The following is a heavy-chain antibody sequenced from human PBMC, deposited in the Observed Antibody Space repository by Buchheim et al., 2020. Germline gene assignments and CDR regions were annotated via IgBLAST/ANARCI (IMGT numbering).Heavy chain of an antibody. CDR2: ISVSGGRT. Sequence: EVQLLESGGGLVQPGGSLRLSCVASGFTFSSYAMSWVRQAPGKGLEWVSDISVSGGRTFYADSVKGRFTISRANSKNTLYLQMDSLRAEDTAVYYCAKERTVVTAPIDYWGQGTL. J-gene: IGHJ4*02. D-gene: IGHD2-21*02. CDR1: GFTFSSYA. CDR3: AKERTVVTAPIDY. V-gene: IGHV3-23*01.